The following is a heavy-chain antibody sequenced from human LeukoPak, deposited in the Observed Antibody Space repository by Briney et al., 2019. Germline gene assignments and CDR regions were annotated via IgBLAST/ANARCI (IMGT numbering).Heavy chain of an antibody. D-gene: IGHD6-13*01. CDR2: IYPGDSDT. CDR1: GCLFTTYW. CDR3: ARHAVNSSSFDY. V-gene: IGHV5-51*01. Sequence: GGALQISCKGSGCLFTTYWIGWVRQVPGKGLEWMGIIYPGDSDTRYSPSFQGQVTISADKSITTAYLQWSSLKASDTAMYYCARHAVNSSSFDYWGQGTLVTVSS. J-gene: IGHJ4*02.